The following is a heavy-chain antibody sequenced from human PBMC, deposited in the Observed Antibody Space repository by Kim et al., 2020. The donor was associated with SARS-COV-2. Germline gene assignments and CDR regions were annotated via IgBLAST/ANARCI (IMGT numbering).Heavy chain of an antibody. Sequence: GGSLRLSCAASGFTFGDYAMHWVRQAPGKGLEWVSGISWNSGSIGYADSVKGRFTISRDNAKNSLYLQMNSLRAEDTALYYCAKVANYYGSGSYFDYWGQGTLVTVSS. CDR1: GFTFGDYA. CDR3: AKVANYYGSGSYFDY. V-gene: IGHV3-9*01. J-gene: IGHJ4*02. D-gene: IGHD3-10*01. CDR2: ISWNSGSI.